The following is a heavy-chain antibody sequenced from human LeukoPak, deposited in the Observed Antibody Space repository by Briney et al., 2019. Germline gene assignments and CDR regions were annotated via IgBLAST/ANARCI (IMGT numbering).Heavy chain of an antibody. V-gene: IGHV3-13*01. CDR1: GFTFSNYD. CDR2: IGTAGDT. CDR3: ARERLGATKRVVNYDFDL. D-gene: IGHD1-7*01. J-gene: IGHJ2*01. Sequence: GGSLRLSCAASGFTFSNYDMLWVRQAAGKGLEWISTIGTAGDTYYLASVEGRFTISRENAKNSLYLQINSLRAGDTAIYYCARERLGATKRVVNYDFDLWGRGTLVTVSS.